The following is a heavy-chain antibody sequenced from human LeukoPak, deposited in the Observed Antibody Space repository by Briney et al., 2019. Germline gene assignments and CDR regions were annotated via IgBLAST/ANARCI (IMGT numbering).Heavy chain of an antibody. J-gene: IGHJ4*02. CDR3: ARVSETGYYFDY. V-gene: IGHV3-33*01. Sequence: GGSLRLSCAASGFTFSSYGMHWVRRAPGKGLEWVAVIWYDGSNKYYADSVKGRFTISRDNSKNTLYLQMNSLRAEDAAVYYCARVSETGYYFDYWGQGTLVTVSS. D-gene: IGHD7-27*01. CDR2: IWYDGSNK. CDR1: GFTFSSYG.